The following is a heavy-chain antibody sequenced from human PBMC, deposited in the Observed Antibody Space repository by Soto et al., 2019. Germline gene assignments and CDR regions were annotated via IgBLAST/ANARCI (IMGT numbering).Heavy chain of an antibody. CDR2: ISYDGSNK. D-gene: IGHD3-3*01. CDR3: AKDLYDFGSGYPPYNWFAP. J-gene: IGHJ5*02. CDR1: GFTFSSYG. V-gene: IGHV3-30*18. Sequence: QVQLVESGGGVVQPGRSLSLSCAASGFTFSSYGMHWVRQAPGKGLEWVAVISYDGSNKYYADSVKGRFTISRDNSKNTLYLHMNSLRDDDTDVYYCAKDLYDFGSGYPPYNWFAPWAQGTLVTVSS.